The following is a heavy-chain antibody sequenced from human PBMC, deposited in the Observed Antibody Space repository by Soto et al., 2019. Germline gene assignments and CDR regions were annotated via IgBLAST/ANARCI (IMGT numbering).Heavy chain of an antibody. CDR3: ARERATSARRFFDS. V-gene: IGHV3-48*03. CDR1: GFTFSSYE. Sequence: EVQLVESGGGSVQPGGSLRLSCTASGFTFSSYEMNWVRLAPGRGLEWLAHITSSGHVTYYSDSVRGRGKISRDNSLRSLSLQMSSLTAGDTGLYYCARERATSARRFFDSWGQGTLVTVSA. CDR2: ITSSGHVT. J-gene: IGHJ5*01. D-gene: IGHD6-25*01.